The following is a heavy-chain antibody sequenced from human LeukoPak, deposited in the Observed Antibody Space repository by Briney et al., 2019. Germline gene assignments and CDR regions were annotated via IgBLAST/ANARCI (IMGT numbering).Heavy chain of an antibody. CDR3: ARVKSFGVVIERHQNWFDP. D-gene: IGHD3-3*01. J-gene: IGHJ5*02. Sequence: PSQTLSLTCAVSGGSISSGDYSCSWIRQPPGKGLEWIGYIYYSGSTNYNPSLKSRVTISVDTSKNQFSLKLSSVTAADTAVYYCARVKSFGVVIERHQNWFDPWGQGTLVTVSS. CDR2: IYYSGST. V-gene: IGHV4-61*08. CDR1: GGSISSGDYS.